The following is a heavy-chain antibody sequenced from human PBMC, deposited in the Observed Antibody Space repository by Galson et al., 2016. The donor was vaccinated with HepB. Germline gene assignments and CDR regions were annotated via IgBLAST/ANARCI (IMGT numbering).Heavy chain of an antibody. J-gene: IGHJ6*02. CDR2: INSHNSNT. Sequence: SVKVSCKASGYTSTGFGLSRVRQAPGQGLEWMGWINSHNSNTNYAQKFQGRFTMTTDTSTSTAYMELRSLKSDDTAVYYCARDKTGPTPYFYYGLDMWGQGTTVTVYS. CDR1: GYTSTGFG. V-gene: IGHV1-18*01. CDR3: ARDKTGPTPYFYYGLDM.